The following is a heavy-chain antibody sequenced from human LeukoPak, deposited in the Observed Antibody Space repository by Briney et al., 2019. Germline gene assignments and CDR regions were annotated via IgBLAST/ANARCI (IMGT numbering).Heavy chain of an antibody. J-gene: IGHJ4*02. D-gene: IGHD6-6*01. CDR3: VRDQGTLEQLVGPLTLDY. CDR1: GFTFSDYY. Sequence: GGSLRLSCAASGFTFSDYYMSWIRQAPGKGLEWVSYISSSGSTIYYADSVKGRFTISRDNAKNSLFLQMNSLRAEDTAVYYCVRDQGTLEQLVGPLTLDYWGQGTLVTVSS. V-gene: IGHV3-11*04. CDR2: ISSSGSTI.